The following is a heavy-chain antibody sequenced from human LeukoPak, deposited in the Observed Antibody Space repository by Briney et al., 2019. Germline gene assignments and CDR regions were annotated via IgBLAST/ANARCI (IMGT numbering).Heavy chain of an antibody. V-gene: IGHV1-2*02. CDR2: ITPSGGT. CDR3: ARDRYGDGFAHFDY. J-gene: IGHJ4*02. CDR1: GYTFTNYA. D-gene: IGHD4-17*01. Sequence: ASVKVSCKASGYTFTNYAKHWVRQAPGQGLEWMGWITPSGGTNYPQKFQGRVAITRDTSITTAYMDLSRLTSDDTAVYYCARDRYGDGFAHFDYWGQGALVTVSS.